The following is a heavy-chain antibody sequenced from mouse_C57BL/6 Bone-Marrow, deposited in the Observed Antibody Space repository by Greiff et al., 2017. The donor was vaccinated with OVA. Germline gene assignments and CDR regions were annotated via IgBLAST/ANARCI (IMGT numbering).Heavy chain of an antibody. CDR1: GYTFTSYW. CDR3: ARGPHYYGSSVFAY. Sequence: VQLQQPGAELVMPGASVKLSCKASGYTFTSYWMHWVKQRPGQGLEWIGEIDPSDSYTNYNQKFKGKSTLTVDKSSSTAYMQLSSLTSEDSAVYYCARGPHYYGSSVFAYWGQGTLVTVSA. CDR2: IDPSDSYT. V-gene: IGHV1-69*01. D-gene: IGHD1-1*01. J-gene: IGHJ3*01.